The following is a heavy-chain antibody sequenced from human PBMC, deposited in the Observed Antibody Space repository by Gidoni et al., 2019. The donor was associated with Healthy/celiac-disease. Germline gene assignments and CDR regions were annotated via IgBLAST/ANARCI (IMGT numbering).Heavy chain of an antibody. Sequence: QVQLVQSGAEGTKPGASVKVACKAAGYTFTSYGISWVRQAPGQGLEWMGWISAYNGNTNYAQKLQGRVTMTTDTSTSTAYMELRSLRSDDTAVYYCARDPADPVHWYFDLWGRGTLVTVSS. CDR3: ARDPADPVHWYFDL. V-gene: IGHV1-18*01. CDR2: ISAYNGNT. CDR1: GYTFTSYG. J-gene: IGHJ2*01. D-gene: IGHD3-10*01.